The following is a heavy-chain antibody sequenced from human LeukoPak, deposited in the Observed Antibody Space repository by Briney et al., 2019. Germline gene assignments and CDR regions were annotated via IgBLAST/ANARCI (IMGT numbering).Heavy chain of an antibody. D-gene: IGHD5-12*01. CDR3: ARLTYSGYDLAYFDY. CDR2: IYYSGST. J-gene: IGHJ4*02. V-gene: IGHV4-59*01. Sequence: SETLSLTCTVSGGSISSYYWSWIRQPPGKGLEWIGYIYYSGSTNYNPSLKSRVTISVDTSKNQFSLKLSSVTAADTAVYYCARLTYSGYDLAYFDYWGQGTLVTVSS. CDR1: GGSISSYY.